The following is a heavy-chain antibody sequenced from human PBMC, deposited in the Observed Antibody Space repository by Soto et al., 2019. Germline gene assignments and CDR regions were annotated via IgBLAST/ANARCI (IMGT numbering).Heavy chain of an antibody. J-gene: IGHJ6*02. V-gene: IGHV4-34*01. Sequence: SETLSLTCAVYGGSFSGYYWSWIRQPPGKGLEWIGEINHSGSTNYNPSLKSRVTISVDTSKNQFSLKLSSVTAADTAVYYCASRHWGQQLPSYYYGMDVWGQGTTVTVSS. CDR3: ASRHWGQQLPSYYYGMDV. CDR1: GGSFSGYY. CDR2: INHSGST. D-gene: IGHD6-13*01.